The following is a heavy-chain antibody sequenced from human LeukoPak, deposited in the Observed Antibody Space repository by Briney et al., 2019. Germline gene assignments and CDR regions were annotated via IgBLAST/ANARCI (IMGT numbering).Heavy chain of an antibody. V-gene: IGHV4-59*08. J-gene: IGHJ4*02. CDR2: IYYSGST. Sequence: SETLSLTCTVSGGSISSYYWSWIRQPPGKGLEWIGYIYYSGSTDYNPSLKSRVTISVDTSKNQFSLKLSSVTAADTAVYYCARQRFLEWYFDYWGQGTLVTVSS. CDR3: ARQRFLEWYFDY. CDR1: GGSISSYY. D-gene: IGHD3-3*01.